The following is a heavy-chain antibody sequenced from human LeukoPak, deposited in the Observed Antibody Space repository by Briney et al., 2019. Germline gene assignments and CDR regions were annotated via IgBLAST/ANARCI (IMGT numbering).Heavy chain of an antibody. CDR2: ISANNGNT. CDR3: ARDPAPHSSGRYGAFDL. D-gene: IGHD6-19*01. Sequence: ASVKVSCKASGYTFSSYGISWVRQAPGQGLEWMGWISANNGNTNYAQKFQGRVTMTTDTSTSTAHMELRSLRSDDTAVYYCARDPAPHSSGRYGAFDLWGQGTMVTVSS. V-gene: IGHV1-18*01. CDR1: GYTFSSYG. J-gene: IGHJ3*01.